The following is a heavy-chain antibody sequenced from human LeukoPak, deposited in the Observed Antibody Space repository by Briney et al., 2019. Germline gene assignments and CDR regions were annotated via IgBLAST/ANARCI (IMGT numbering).Heavy chain of an antibody. CDR1: GYTFTGYY. CDR2: INPNSGGT. Sequence: ASVKVSCKASGYTFTGYYMHWVRQAPGQGLEWMGWINPNSGGTNFAQKFQGRVTMTRETSISTAYMELSRLRSDDTAVYYCARDTGYYGSGSYYTHGWFDPWGQGTLVTVSS. J-gene: IGHJ5*02. V-gene: IGHV1-2*02. CDR3: ARDTGYYGSGSYYTHGWFDP. D-gene: IGHD3-10*01.